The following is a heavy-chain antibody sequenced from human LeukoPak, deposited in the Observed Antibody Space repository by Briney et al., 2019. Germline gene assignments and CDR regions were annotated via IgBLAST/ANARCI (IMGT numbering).Heavy chain of an antibody. CDR1: GYTFSGYY. D-gene: IGHD3-10*01. V-gene: IGHV1-46*01. CDR3: AKDFGLWFGELLLDY. Sequence: GAYSEGSCKASGYTFSGYYIHWVRQAPGQGLEWLGIINPSLHIPIYAQTFQGRATMTTDMSTSTFYMELSNLVSEDTAVYYCAKDFGLWFGELLLDYWGQGTLVTVSS. CDR2: INPSLHIP. J-gene: IGHJ4*02.